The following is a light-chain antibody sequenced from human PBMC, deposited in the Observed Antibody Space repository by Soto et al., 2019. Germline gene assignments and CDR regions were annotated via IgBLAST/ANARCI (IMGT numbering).Light chain of an antibody. CDR3: SSYTSSNTLV. V-gene: IGLV2-14*01. CDR1: SSDVGAYNY. CDR2: EVS. Sequence: QSALTQPASVSGSPGQSITISCTETSSDVGAYNYVSWYQQHPGKAPKLMIFEVSDRPSGVSNRFSGSKSGNTASLTISGLQAEDEDDYYCSSYTSSNTLVFGGGTKLTVL. J-gene: IGLJ2*01.